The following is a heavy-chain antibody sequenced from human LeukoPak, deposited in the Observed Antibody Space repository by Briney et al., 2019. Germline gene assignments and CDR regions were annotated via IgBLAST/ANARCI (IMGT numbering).Heavy chain of an antibody. J-gene: IGHJ4*02. CDR1: GFTFSSSA. Sequence: SVKVSCKASGFTFSSSAIQWVRQARGQRLEWMGWIVVGTGKTNYAQRFQERVTIARDMSTSTAYMELRSLTSEDTAVYYCAADDLNIGFWGQGTLVTVSS. V-gene: IGHV1-58*02. D-gene: IGHD3-3*01. CDR2: IVVGTGKT. CDR3: AADDLNIGF.